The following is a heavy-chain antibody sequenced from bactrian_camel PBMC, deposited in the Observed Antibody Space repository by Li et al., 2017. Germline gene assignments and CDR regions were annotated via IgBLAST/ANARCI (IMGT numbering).Heavy chain of an antibody. CDR3: AAAVGVRCDTADFVR. Sequence: HVQLVESGGGSVQAGGSLRLTCVISGDSFSRDCMGWFRQAPGKQREGVAAVDSDGTTTYADSVKGRFTISKDSAKNILYLQMDSLKPEDTALYYCAAAVGVRCDTADFVRWGQGTQVTVS. CDR1: GDSFSRDC. J-gene: IGHJ4*01. V-gene: IGHV3S53*01. D-gene: IGHD6*01. CDR2: VDSDGTT.